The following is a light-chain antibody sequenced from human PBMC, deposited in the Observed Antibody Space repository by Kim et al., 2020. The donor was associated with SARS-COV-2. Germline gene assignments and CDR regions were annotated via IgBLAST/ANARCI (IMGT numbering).Light chain of an antibody. CDR2: GKN. J-gene: IGLJ2*01. CDR3: NSRDSSGNHLV. CDR1: SLRRYF. Sequence: LGQKVSITCQGDSLRRYFASWYQQKPGQAPVLVIYGKNNRPSGIPGRFSGSSSGNTASLTITGAQAEDEADYYCNSRDSSGNHLVFGGWTQLTVL. V-gene: IGLV3-19*01.